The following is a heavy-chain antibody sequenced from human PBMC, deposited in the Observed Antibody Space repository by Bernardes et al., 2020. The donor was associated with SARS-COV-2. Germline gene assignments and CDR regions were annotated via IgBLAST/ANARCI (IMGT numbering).Heavy chain of an antibody. CDR2: SSGGDGAT. Sequence: GGFLRLSCAASGFDFTSNGMSWVRQAPGNGLEWVSSSGGDGATHYADSVRGRFSISRDTSKNTLFLQMNGLRVEDTAIYYCAKDLFWWSAADFWGQGALVTVSS. J-gene: IGHJ4*02. CDR3: AKDLFWWSAADF. CDR1: GFDFTSNG. D-gene: IGHD2-21*01. V-gene: IGHV3-23*01.